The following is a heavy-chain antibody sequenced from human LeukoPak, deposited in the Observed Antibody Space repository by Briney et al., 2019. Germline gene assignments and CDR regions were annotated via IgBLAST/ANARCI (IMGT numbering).Heavy chain of an antibody. CDR3: ARGGDVLLWFGELWA. Sequence: GGSLRLSCAASGFTFSNYAMSWVRQTPGKGLEWVSSISSSSTYIYYAGSVKGRFTISRDNAKNTLYLQMNSLRAEDTAVYYCARGGDVLLWFGELWAWGQGTLVTVSS. J-gene: IGHJ5*02. D-gene: IGHD3-10*01. CDR2: ISSSSTYI. CDR1: GFTFSNYA. V-gene: IGHV3-21*01.